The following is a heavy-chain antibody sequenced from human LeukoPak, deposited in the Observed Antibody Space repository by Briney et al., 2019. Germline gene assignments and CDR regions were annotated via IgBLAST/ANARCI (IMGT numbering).Heavy chain of an antibody. CDR3: VRQPPGVYDTTQNWFDP. V-gene: IGHV5-10-1*01. J-gene: IGHJ5*02. CDR2: IAPSDSYT. D-gene: IGHD3-22*01. CDR1: GYSFPSYW. Sequence: GESLKISCKVSGYSFPSYWFTWVRQVPRKGLEWMGRIAPSDSYTNHNPSFEGHVTMSVEKSITTVYLQWSSLKASDTAMYYCVRQPPGVYDTTQNWFDPWGQGTLVTVSS.